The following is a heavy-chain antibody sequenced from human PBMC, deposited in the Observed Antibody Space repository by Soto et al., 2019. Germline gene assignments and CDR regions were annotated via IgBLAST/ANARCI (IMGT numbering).Heavy chain of an antibody. J-gene: IGHJ4*02. CDR3: ASGLIGHYDIDY. V-gene: IGHV4-30-4*01. Sequence: QVQLQESGPGLVKPSQTLSLTCTVSGGSISSGDYYWSWIRQPPGKGLEWIGYIYYSGSTYYHPSLKNLVIIPVDTSKNQFDLKLSSVTAGETALYYCASGLIGHYDIDYWGQGTLVTVSS. CDR2: IYYSGST. CDR1: GGSISSGDYY. D-gene: IGHD3-22*01.